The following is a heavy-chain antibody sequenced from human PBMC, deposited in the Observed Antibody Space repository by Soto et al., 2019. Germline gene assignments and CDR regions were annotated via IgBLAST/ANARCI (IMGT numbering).Heavy chain of an antibody. J-gene: IGHJ4*02. CDR2: IYYSGST. Sequence: SETLSPTCTVSGGSISSYYWSWIRQPPGKGLQWIGYIYYSGSTNYNPSLKSRVTISVDTSKNQFSLKLSSVTAADTAVYYCARLVDTAMVIDYWGQGTLVTVSS. D-gene: IGHD5-18*01. CDR1: GGSISSYY. CDR3: ARLVDTAMVIDY. V-gene: IGHV4-59*12.